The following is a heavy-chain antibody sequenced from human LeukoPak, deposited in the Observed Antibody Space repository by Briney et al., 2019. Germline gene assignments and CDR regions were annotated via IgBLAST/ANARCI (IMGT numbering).Heavy chain of an antibody. V-gene: IGHV3-48*03. CDR3: ARDSSGWYHWFDP. Sequence: GGSLRLSCAASGFTFSSYEMNWVRQAPGKGLEWVSYISSSGSTIYYTDSVKGRFIISRDNAKNSLYLQMNSLRAEDTADYYCARDSSGWYHWFDPWGQGTLVTVSS. D-gene: IGHD6-19*01. CDR1: GFTFSSYE. CDR2: ISSSGSTI. J-gene: IGHJ5*02.